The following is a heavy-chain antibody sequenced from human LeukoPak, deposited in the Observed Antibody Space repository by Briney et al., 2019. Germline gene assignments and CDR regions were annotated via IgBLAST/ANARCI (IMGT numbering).Heavy chain of an antibody. V-gene: IGHV3-7*01. CDR2: IKQDGSEK. J-gene: IGHJ3*02. D-gene: IGHD2-15*01. CDR3: ARESIVGYCSGGSCHATDDAFDI. CDR1: GFTFSSYR. Sequence: GGSLRLSCAASGFTFSSYRMSWVRQAPGKGLEWVANIKQDGSEKYYVDSVKGRFTVSRDNAKNSLYLQMNSLRVEDTAVYYCARESIVGYCSGGSCHATDDAFDIWGQGTTVTVSS.